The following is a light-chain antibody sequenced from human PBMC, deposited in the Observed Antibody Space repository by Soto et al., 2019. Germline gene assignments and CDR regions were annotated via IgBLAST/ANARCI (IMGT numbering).Light chain of an antibody. Sequence: QXVLTQPXSVSGSXXXXXXXXXXGXXXXVVGYNYVAWYQQHPGKAPKHMIYDVSKRPSWGPDRFSGSKSGNTASLTISGLPAEDEADYYCCSYAGSYTSVFGTGTKLTVL. CDR1: XXXVVGYNY. J-gene: IGLJ1*01. CDR3: CSYAGSYTSV. CDR2: DVS. V-gene: IGLV2-11*01.